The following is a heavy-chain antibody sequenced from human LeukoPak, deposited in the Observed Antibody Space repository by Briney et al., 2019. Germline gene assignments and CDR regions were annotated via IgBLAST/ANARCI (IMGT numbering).Heavy chain of an antibody. CDR3: ARVGIHGDFFFDS. CDR2: IYYSGST. J-gene: IGHJ4*02. V-gene: IGHV4-39*07. Sequence: SETLSLTCTVSGGSISSSSYYWGWIRQPPGKGLEWIGSIYYSGSTYYNPSLKSRVTISADTSKNQFSLKLSSVTAADTAVYYCARVGIHGDFFFDSWGQGTLVTVSS. D-gene: IGHD4-17*01. CDR1: GGSISSSSYY.